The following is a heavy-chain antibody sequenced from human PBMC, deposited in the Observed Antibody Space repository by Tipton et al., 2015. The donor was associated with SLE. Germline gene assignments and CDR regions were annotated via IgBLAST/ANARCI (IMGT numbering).Heavy chain of an antibody. Sequence: TLSLTCTVSGGSISSSAYYWGRIHQPPGKGLEWIGSVYYTGSTYYNPSLNSRVSISVDTSKNQFSLKLTSVAAADTAVYYCARHGGRYSAGGDYFDYWVQGILVTVSS. CDR3: ARHGGRYSAGGDYFDY. V-gene: IGHV4-39*01. CDR2: VYYTGST. J-gene: IGHJ4*02. CDR1: GGSISSSAYY. D-gene: IGHD3-10*01.